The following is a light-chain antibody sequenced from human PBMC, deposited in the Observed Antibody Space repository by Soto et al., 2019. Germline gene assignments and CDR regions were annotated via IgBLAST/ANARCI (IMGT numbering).Light chain of an antibody. J-gene: IGLJ2*01. Sequence: QSVLTQPPSVSGAPGQRGTISCTGISSNIGAGYDVHWYQQLPGTAPKLLIYGNSNRPSGVPDRFSGSKSGTSASLAITGLQAEDEADYYCQSYDSSLSAHVVFGGGTKLTVL. V-gene: IGLV1-40*01. CDR2: GNS. CDR1: SSNIGAGYD. CDR3: QSYDSSLSAHVV.